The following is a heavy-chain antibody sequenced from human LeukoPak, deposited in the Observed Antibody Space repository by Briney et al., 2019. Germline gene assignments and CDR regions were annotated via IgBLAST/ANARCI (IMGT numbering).Heavy chain of an antibody. V-gene: IGHV3-30*02. Sequence: GGSLGLSCAASGFTFSSYGMHWVRQAPGKGLEWVAFIRYDGSNKYYADSVKGRFTISRDNSKNTLYLQMNSLRAEDTAVYYCAKDHGSGSYYYYWGQGTLVTVSS. D-gene: IGHD3-10*01. CDR1: GFTFSSYG. CDR3: AKDHGSGSYYYY. J-gene: IGHJ4*02. CDR2: IRYDGSNK.